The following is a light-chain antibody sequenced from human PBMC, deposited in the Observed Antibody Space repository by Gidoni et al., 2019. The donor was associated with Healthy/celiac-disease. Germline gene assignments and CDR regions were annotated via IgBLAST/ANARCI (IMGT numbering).Light chain of an antibody. CDR3: RQSYNSHRT. CDR2: AAS. J-gene: IGKJ1*01. Sequence: DTQLTQSPSSLPASVGDRVTITCRASQSISSYLNWCQQKPGKDPKLLIYAASSLQSGVPSRFSSSGAGTEETLTISSRQPEDVSTYYCRQSYNSHRTFGQGTKVEIK. CDR1: QSISSY. V-gene: IGKV1-39*01.